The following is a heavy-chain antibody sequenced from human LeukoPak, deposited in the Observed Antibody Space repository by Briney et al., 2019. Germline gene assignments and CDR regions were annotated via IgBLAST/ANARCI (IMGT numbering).Heavy chain of an antibody. Sequence: SETLSLTCTVSGGSISSGSYYWRWIRQPAGKGLEWIGRIYTSGSTNYNPSLKSRVTISVDTSKNQFSLKLSSVTAADTAVYYCARASYSGYYSLDYWGQGTLVTVSS. D-gene: IGHD3-22*01. CDR1: GGSISSGSYY. CDR2: IYTSGST. V-gene: IGHV4-61*02. CDR3: ARASYSGYYSLDY. J-gene: IGHJ4*02.